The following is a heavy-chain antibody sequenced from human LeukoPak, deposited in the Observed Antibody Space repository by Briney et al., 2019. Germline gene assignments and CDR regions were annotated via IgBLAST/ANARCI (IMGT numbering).Heavy chain of an antibody. Sequence: PGGSLRLSCAASGFTFSSYAMSWVRQAPGKGLEWVSTISNSGGNTYYADSVKGRFSISRDNSKNTLYLQMNSLRAEDTAVYFCARVNIVVVTAGISYYFDYWGQGTLVTVSS. D-gene: IGHD2-15*01. J-gene: IGHJ4*02. V-gene: IGHV3-23*01. CDR1: GFTFSSYA. CDR2: ISNSGGNT. CDR3: ARVNIVVVTAGISYYFDY.